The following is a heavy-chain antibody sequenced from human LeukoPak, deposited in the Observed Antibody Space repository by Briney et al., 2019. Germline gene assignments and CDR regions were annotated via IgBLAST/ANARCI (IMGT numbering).Heavy chain of an antibody. CDR2: IWYDGSNK. J-gene: IGHJ5*02. D-gene: IGHD6-19*01. CDR1: GFTFSSYG. V-gene: IGHV3-33*01. CDR3: ARDQGIAVAGTWYH. Sequence: GGSLRLSCAASGFTFSSYGMHWVRQAPGKGLEWVAVIWYDGSNKYYADSVKGRFTISRDNSKNTLDLQMNSLRAEDTVVYYCARDQGIAVAGTWYHWGQGTLVTVSS.